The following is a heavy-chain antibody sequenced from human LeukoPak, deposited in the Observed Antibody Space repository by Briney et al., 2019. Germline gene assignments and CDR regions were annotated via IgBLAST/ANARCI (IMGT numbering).Heavy chain of an antibody. D-gene: IGHD6-13*01. J-gene: IGHJ4*02. V-gene: IGHV5-10-1*01. CDR2: IDPSASYS. CDR3: ARHGVAAAGIVYYLDY. Sequence: GESQKISCTGYGYSFTTYWISWVRQMPGKGLEWMGTIDPSASYSNYSPSFQGHVTISADKSISTAYLQWSSLKVSDTAMYYCARHGVAAAGIVYYLDYWGPAYLFTVSS. CDR1: GYSFTTYW.